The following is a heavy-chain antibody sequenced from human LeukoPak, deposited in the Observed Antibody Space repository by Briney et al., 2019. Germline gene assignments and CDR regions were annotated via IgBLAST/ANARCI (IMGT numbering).Heavy chain of an antibody. CDR3: ARDHSYHYDNDAYYYPPDS. CDR1: GFTVSSNY. CDR2: IYSGGST. D-gene: IGHD3-22*01. J-gene: IGHJ5*01. V-gene: IGHV3-66*01. Sequence: GGSLRLSCAASGFTVSSNYMSWVRQAPGKGLEWGSVIYSGGSTYYADSVKGRFTISRDNSKNTLYLQMNSLRDEDTAVYYCARDHSYHYDNDAYYYPPDSWGQGTLVTVSS.